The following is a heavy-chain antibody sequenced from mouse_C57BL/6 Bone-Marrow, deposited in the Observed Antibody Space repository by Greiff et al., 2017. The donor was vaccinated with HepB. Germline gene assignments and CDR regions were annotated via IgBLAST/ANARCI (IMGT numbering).Heavy chain of an antibody. CDR2: IDPSDSYT. CDR1: GYTFTSYW. J-gene: IGHJ3*01. D-gene: IGHD1-1*01. V-gene: IGHV1-59*01. Sequence: QVQLQQPGAELVRPGTSVKLSCKASGYTFTSYWMHWVKQRPGQGLEWIGVIDPSDSYTNYNQKFKGKATLTVDTSSSTAYMQLSSLTSEDSAVYDGARGGIYYYGRGFAYWGQGTLVTVSA. CDR3: ARGGIYYYGRGFAY.